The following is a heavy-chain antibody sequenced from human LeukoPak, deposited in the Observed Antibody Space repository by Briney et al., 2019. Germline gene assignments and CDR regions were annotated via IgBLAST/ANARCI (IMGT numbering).Heavy chain of an antibody. CDR2: IYYSGST. CDR3: ARELAAGRYDSGSYGGFSWFDP. Sequence: SETLSLTCTASGGSISSYYWSWVRPPPGKGLEWIGYIYYSGSTNYNPSLKSRVTISVDTSKSQFSMKLSSVTAADTAEYYCARELAAGRYDSGSYGGFSWFDPWGQGTLVTVSS. CDR1: GGSISSYY. D-gene: IGHD3-10*01. J-gene: IGHJ5*02. V-gene: IGHV4-59*01.